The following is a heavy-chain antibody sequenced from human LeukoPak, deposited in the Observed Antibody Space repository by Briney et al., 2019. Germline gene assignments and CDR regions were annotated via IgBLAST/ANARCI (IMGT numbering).Heavy chain of an antibody. CDR2: IYYSGST. V-gene: IGHV4-59*08. D-gene: IGHD1-7*01. CDR3: ARRVGYNWNYAPYFDY. Sequence: LETLSLTCTVSGGSISSYYWSWIRQPPGKGLEWIGYIYYSGSTNYNPSLKSRVTISVDTSKNQFSLKLSSVTAADTAVYYCARRVGYNWNYAPYFDYWGQGTLVTVSS. J-gene: IGHJ4*02. CDR1: GGSISSYY.